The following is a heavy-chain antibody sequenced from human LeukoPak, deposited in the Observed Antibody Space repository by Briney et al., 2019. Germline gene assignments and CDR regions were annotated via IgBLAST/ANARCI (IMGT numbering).Heavy chain of an antibody. CDR1: GGSISSYY. D-gene: IGHD3-10*01. Sequence: SETLSLTCTVSGGSISSYYWSWIRQPPGKGLEWIGYIYYSGSTNYNPSLKSRVTISVDTSKNQFSLKLSSVTAADTAVYYCARARRITMVRGVMGRAFDIWGQGTMVTVSS. V-gene: IGHV4-59*01. CDR3: ARARRITMVRGVMGRAFDI. J-gene: IGHJ3*02. CDR2: IYYSGST.